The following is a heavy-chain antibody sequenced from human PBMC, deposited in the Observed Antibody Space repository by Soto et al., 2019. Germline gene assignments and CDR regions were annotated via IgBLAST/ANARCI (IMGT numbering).Heavy chain of an antibody. CDR2: IRDTGGST. D-gene: IGHD3-10*01. Sequence: EVQLLESGGGLVQPGGSLRLSCAASGFIFSNYDMSWVRQAPGKELEWVSAIRDTGGSTYSADSVKGRFTISRDNSKNTLYLQMNSLRVEDTAIYYCARRGDASGSYFDYWGQGTLVTVSS. V-gene: IGHV3-23*01. J-gene: IGHJ4*02. CDR1: GFIFSNYD. CDR3: ARRGDASGSYFDY.